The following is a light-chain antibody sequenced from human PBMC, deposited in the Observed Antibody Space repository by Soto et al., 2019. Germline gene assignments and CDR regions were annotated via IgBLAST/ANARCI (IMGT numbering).Light chain of an antibody. Sequence: QTVVTQEPSLTVSPGGTVTLTCASSTGAVTSRHYANWFQQKLGQAPRALIHRTSSKHSWTPARFSGSLLGGKAALTLSGVQPEDEADYYCLLHYGGAQPWVFGGGTKLTVL. CDR3: LLHYGGAQPWV. CDR2: RTS. CDR1: TGAVTSRHY. V-gene: IGLV7-43*01. J-gene: IGLJ3*02.